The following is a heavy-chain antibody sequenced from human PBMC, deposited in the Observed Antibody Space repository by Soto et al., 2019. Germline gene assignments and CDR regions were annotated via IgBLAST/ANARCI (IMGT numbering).Heavy chain of an antibody. CDR1: GFTFSRFE. CDR2: ISSSGSTA. V-gene: IGHV3-48*03. Sequence: VGSLRLSGAASGFTFSRFELHWVCQAPGKGLEWISYISSSGSTAYYASSVEGRFTISRDNANNSVYLQMDSLRAEDTALYYCTRAAWFPYLSFYWGQGALVTVSS. J-gene: IGHJ4*02. D-gene: IGHD3-10*01. CDR3: TRAAWFPYLSFY.